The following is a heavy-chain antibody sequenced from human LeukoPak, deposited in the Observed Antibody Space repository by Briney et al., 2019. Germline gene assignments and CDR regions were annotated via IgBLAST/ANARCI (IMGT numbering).Heavy chain of an antibody. Sequence: GGSLRLSCAASGFTFDDYGMSWVRHAPGKGLEWVSGINWNGGSTGYADSVKGRFTISRDNAKNSLYLQMNSLRAEDTAVYYCAREEPYYYGSGSRIDYWGQGTLVTVSS. CDR2: INWNGGST. D-gene: IGHD3-10*01. CDR1: GFTFDDYG. V-gene: IGHV3-20*04. CDR3: AREEPYYYGSGSRIDY. J-gene: IGHJ4*02.